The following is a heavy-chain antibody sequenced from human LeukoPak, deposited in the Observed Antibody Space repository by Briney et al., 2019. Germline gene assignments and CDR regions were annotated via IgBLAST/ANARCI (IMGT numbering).Heavy chain of an antibody. CDR3: AKDLGVGDSGGYYPTTYY. Sequence: GGSLRLSCAASGLTFSSYAMSWVRQAPGKGLEWVSAISGSGGSTYYADSVKGRFTISRDNSKNTLYLQMNSLRAEDTAVYYCAKDLGVGDSGGYYPTTYYWGQGTLVTVSS. D-gene: IGHD3-22*01. CDR2: ISGSGGST. CDR1: GLTFSSYA. V-gene: IGHV3-23*01. J-gene: IGHJ4*02.